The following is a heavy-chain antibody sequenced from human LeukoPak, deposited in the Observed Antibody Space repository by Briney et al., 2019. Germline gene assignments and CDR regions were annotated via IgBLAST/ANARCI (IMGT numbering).Heavy chain of an antibody. Sequence: PSETLSLTCTVSGGSISSSSYYWGWIRQPPGKGLEWIGSIYYSGSTYYNPPLKSRVTISVDTSKNQFSLKLSSVTAADTAVYYCARLRHSSGWYGAFDIWGQGTMVTVSS. CDR1: GGSISSSSYY. CDR3: ARLRHSSGWYGAFDI. V-gene: IGHV4-39*01. CDR2: IYYSGST. D-gene: IGHD6-19*01. J-gene: IGHJ3*02.